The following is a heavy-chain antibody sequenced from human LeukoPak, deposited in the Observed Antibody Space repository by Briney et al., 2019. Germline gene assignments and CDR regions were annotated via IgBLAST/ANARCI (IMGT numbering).Heavy chain of an antibody. CDR3: ARDFGADYGDYGGAFDI. CDR2: ISYDGSNK. Sequence: PGGSLRLSCAASGFTFSSYAMHWVRQAPGKGLEWVAVISYDGSNKYYADSVKGRFTISRDNSKNTLYLQMNSLRAEDTAVYYCARDFGADYGDYGGAFDIWGQGTMVTVSS. J-gene: IGHJ3*02. V-gene: IGHV3-30-3*01. CDR1: GFTFSSYA. D-gene: IGHD4-17*01.